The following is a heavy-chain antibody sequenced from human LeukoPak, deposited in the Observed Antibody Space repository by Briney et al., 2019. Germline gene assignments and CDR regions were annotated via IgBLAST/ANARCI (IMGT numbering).Heavy chain of an antibody. CDR2: INPSGGST. V-gene: IGHV1-46*01. D-gene: IGHD3-10*01. Sequence: ASVKVSCKASGYTFTSYYMHWVRQAPGQGLEWMGIINPSGGSTSYAQKFQGRVTMTRDTSISTAYMELSRLRSDDTAVYYCASLIWFIDYWGQGTLVTVSS. J-gene: IGHJ4*02. CDR1: GYTFTSYY. CDR3: ASLIWFIDY.